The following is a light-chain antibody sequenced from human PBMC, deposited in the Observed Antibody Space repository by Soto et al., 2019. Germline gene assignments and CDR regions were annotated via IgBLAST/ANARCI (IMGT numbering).Light chain of an antibody. CDR3: AAWDDSLNGHVV. J-gene: IGLJ2*01. CDR1: SSNIGSNT. Sequence: QSVLTQPPSASGTPGQRVPISCSGSSSNIGSNTVNWYQQITGTAPKLLSYNDNQRPSGVHDRLSGSKPGTSGSMAISGLQSEDEDDYYCAAWDDSLNGHVVFGGGTKLPVL. CDR2: NDN. V-gene: IGLV1-44*01.